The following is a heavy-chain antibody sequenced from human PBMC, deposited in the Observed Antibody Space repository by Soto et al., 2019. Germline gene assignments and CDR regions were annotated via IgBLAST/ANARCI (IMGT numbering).Heavy chain of an antibody. CDR2: INHSGST. Sequence: QVQLQQWGAGLLKPSETLSLTCAVYGGSFSGYYWSWISQPQGKGLEWMGEINHSGSTNYNPSHKSRVNTSVDTPKNKFARKLSSVTASDPTVYYCSRKTEEKNNRARIAAAVTWGFDPWGQGTLVTVSS. V-gene: IGHV4-34*01. CDR1: GGSFSGYY. CDR3: SRKTEEKNNRARIAAAVTWGFDP. J-gene: IGHJ5*02. D-gene: IGHD6-13*01.